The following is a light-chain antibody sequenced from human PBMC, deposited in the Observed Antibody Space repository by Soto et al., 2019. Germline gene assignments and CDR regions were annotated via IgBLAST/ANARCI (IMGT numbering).Light chain of an antibody. V-gene: IGLV2-14*01. CDR2: DVS. J-gene: IGLJ1*01. CDR1: SGDSGGYDY. Sequence: QSALTQPASVSGSPGQSITISCTGTSGDSGGYDYVSWYQQHPGKAPKLMIYDVSNRPSGVSNRFSGSKSGNTASLTISGLKDEDEADYYCGSYTSSITLGVFGTGTKLTVL. CDR3: GSYTSSITLGV.